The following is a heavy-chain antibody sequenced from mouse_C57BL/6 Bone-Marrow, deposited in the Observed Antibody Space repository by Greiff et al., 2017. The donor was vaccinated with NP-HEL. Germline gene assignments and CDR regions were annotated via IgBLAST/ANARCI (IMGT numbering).Heavy chain of an antibody. CDR1: GYTFTSYG. CDR2: IHPRSGNT. CDR3: ARNYGSSFHFDY. D-gene: IGHD1-1*01. V-gene: IGHV1-81*01. Sequence: QVQLKESGAELARPGASVKLSCKASGYTFTSYGISWVKQRTGQGLEWIGEIHPRSGNTYYNEKFKGKATLTADKSSSTAYMELRSLTSEDSAVYFCARNYGSSFHFDYWGQGTTLTVSS. J-gene: IGHJ2*01.